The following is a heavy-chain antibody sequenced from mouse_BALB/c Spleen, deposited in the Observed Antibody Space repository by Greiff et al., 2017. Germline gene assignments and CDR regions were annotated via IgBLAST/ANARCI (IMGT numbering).Heavy chain of an antibody. CDR1: GYSITSGYY. V-gene: IGHV3-6*02. D-gene: IGHD2-14*01. Sequence: EVKLVESGPGLVKPSQSLSLTCSVTGYSITSGYYWNWIRQFPGNKLEWMGYISYDGSNNYNPSLKNRISITRDTSKNQFFLKLNSVTTEDTATYYCAKGEYDSWFAYWGQGTLVTVSA. CDR2: ISYDGSN. J-gene: IGHJ3*01. CDR3: AKGEYDSWFAY.